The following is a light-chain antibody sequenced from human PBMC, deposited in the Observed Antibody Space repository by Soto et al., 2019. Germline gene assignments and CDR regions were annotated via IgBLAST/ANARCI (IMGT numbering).Light chain of an antibody. V-gene: IGLV2-11*01. J-gene: IGLJ1*01. CDR2: DVS. CDR3: CSYAGTYTYV. CDR1: SSDIGGYNY. Sequence: QSALTQPRPVSGSPGQSVAISCTGTSSDIGGYNYVSWFQQHPGKAPKLMIYDVSKWPSGVPDRFSGSKSGNTASLTISGLQAEDEADYYCCSYAGTYTYVFGTGTKVTVL.